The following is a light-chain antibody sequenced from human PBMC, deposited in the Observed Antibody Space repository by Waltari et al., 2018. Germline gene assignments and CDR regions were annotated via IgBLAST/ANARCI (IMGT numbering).Light chain of an antibody. J-gene: IGKJ2*01. CDR2: SAS. Sequence: DIQLTQSPSFLSASVGARVTITCRASQGISTYLAWYQQKSGRAPKLLIYSASTLQSGVPSRFSGSGSGTDFTLTISSLQPEDFATYSCQQLDSFPQTFGQGTKLDIK. CDR3: QQLDSFPQT. CDR1: QGISTY. V-gene: IGKV1-9*01.